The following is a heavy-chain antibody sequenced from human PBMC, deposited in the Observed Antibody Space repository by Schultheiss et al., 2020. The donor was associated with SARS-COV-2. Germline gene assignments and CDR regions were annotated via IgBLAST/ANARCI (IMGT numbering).Heavy chain of an antibody. Sequence: GGSLRLSCAASGFTVSSNYMSWVRQAPGKGLEWLAYISPTSSPIVYADSVKGRFTISRDNSKNTLYLQMNSLRAEDTAVYYCAKDGANCSGGSCHFPSSYGMDVWGQGTTVTVSS. CDR1: GFTVSSNY. V-gene: IGHV3-48*01. CDR2: ISPTSSPI. D-gene: IGHD2-15*01. J-gene: IGHJ6*02. CDR3: AKDGANCSGGSCHFPSSYGMDV.